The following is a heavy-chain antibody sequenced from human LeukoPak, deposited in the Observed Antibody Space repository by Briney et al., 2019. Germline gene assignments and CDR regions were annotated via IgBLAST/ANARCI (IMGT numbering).Heavy chain of an antibody. D-gene: IGHD3-10*01. CDR3: ARELWFGELSYYYYYGMDV. V-gene: IGHV3-30*04. CDR1: GFTFSSYA. CDR2: ISYDGSNK. J-gene: IGHJ6*04. Sequence: GRSLRLSCAASGFTFSSYAMHWVRQAPGKGLEWVAVISYDGSNKYYADSVKGLFTISRDNSKNTLYLQMNSLRAEDTAVYYCARELWFGELSYYYYYGMDVWGKGTTVTVSS.